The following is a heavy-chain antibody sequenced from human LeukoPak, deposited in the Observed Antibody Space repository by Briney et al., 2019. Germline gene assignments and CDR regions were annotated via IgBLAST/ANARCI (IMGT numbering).Heavy chain of an antibody. J-gene: IGHJ4*02. V-gene: IGHV4-39*07. CDR1: GGSINSSDYY. D-gene: IGHD5-18*01. CDR2: IYYSGTT. CDR3: ARSTVDTAMITPLLPDY. Sequence: SETLSLTCPVSGGSINSSDYYWGWIRQPPGKGLEWIGSIYYSGTTYYTPSLKSRVTISVDTSKNQFSLKLTSVTAADTAVYYCARSTVDTAMITPLLPDYWGQGTLVTVSS.